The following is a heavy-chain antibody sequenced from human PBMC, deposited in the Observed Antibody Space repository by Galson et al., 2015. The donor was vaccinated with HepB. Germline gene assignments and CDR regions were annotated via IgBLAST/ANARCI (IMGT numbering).Heavy chain of an antibody. J-gene: IGHJ5*02. CDR2: ISYDGSNK. D-gene: IGHD1-26*01. Sequence: SLRLSCAASGFTFSSYGMHWVRQAPGKGLEWVAVISYDGSNKYYADSVKGRFTISRDNSKNTLYLQMNSLRAEDTAVYYCAKDPSGSYRGPWGQGTLVTVSS. CDR3: AKDPSGSYRGP. CDR1: GFTFSSYG. V-gene: IGHV3-30*18.